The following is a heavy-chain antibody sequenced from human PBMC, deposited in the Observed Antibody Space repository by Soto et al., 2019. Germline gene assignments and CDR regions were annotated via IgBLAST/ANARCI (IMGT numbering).Heavy chain of an antibody. CDR3: VKGGYLCGSSAFDI. J-gene: IGHJ3*02. CDR2: ISANGGTT. CDR1: GFIFSSYT. Sequence: GGSLRLSCSASGFIFSSYTIYWVRQAPEKGLEYVSAISANGGTTFYADSVKGRFTVSRDNSRNTLYLQMSSLRAEDTANYYCVKGGYLCGSSAFDISGQAPIVTVS. V-gene: IGHV3-64D*06. D-gene: IGHD2-21*01.